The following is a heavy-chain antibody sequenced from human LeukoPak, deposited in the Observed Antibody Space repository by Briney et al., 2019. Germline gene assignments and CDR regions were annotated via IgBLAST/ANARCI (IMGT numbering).Heavy chain of an antibody. CDR3: ASLKNYYDSSGYLVTDAFDI. J-gene: IGHJ3*02. D-gene: IGHD3-22*01. V-gene: IGHV1-24*01. CDR1: GYTLTELS. Sequence: ASVKVSCKVSGYTLTELSMHWVRQAPGKGLEWMGGFDPEDGETIYAQKFQGRVTITADKSTSTAYMELSSLRSEDTAVYYCASLKNYYDSSGYLVTDAFDIWGQGTMVTVSS. CDR2: FDPEDGET.